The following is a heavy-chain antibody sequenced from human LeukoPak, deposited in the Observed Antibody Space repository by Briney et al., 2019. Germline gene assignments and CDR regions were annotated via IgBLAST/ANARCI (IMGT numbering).Heavy chain of an antibody. D-gene: IGHD6-13*01. Sequence: SETLSLTCAVSGGSFSGYYWSWIRQPPGKGLEWIGEINHSGSTKYNPSLKNRVTISVDTYKNQFSLKLSSVTAADTAVYYCAGAAAAGWFDPWGQGTLVTVSS. J-gene: IGHJ5*02. CDR1: GGSFSGYY. CDR2: INHSGST. V-gene: IGHV4-34*01. CDR3: AGAAAAGWFDP.